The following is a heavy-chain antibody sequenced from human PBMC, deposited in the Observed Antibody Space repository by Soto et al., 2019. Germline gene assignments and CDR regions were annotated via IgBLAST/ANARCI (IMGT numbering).Heavy chain of an antibody. CDR2: ISSSGSTI. Sequence: GGSLRLSCAASGFTFSDYYMSWIRQAPGKGLEWVSYISSSGSTIYYADSVKGRFTISRDNAKNSLYLQMNSLRAEDTAVYYCARDRIAAAGPDAFDIWAQGTMVPVSS. CDR1: GFTFSDYY. J-gene: IGHJ3*02. CDR3: ARDRIAAAGPDAFDI. D-gene: IGHD6-13*01. V-gene: IGHV3-11*01.